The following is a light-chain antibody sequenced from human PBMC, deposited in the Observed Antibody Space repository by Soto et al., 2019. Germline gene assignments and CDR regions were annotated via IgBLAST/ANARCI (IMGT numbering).Light chain of an antibody. CDR1: SSDVGGYNY. CDR2: EVS. J-gene: IGLJ1*01. V-gene: IGLV2-8*01. Sequence: QSALTQPPSASGSPGQSVTISCTGTSSDVGGYNYVSWYQQHPGKAPKLMIYEVSKRPSGVPDRFSGSKSGNTASLTVSGLQAEDEADYYCSSYAGSNQGVFGTGIKLTVL. CDR3: SSYAGSNQGV.